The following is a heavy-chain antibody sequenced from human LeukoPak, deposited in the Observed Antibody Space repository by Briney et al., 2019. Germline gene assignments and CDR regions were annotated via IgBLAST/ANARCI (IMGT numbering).Heavy chain of an antibody. CDR2: INHSGST. J-gene: IGHJ6*02. CDR3: ARADTMVRGVPLYYHGMDV. Sequence: PSETLSLTCAVYGGSFSGYYWSWIRQPPGKGLEWIGEINHSGSTNYNPSLKSRVTISVDTSKNQFSLKLSSVSAAGTAVYYCARADTMVRGVPLYYHGMDVWGQGTTVTVSS. D-gene: IGHD3-10*01. V-gene: IGHV4-34*01. CDR1: GGSFSGYY.